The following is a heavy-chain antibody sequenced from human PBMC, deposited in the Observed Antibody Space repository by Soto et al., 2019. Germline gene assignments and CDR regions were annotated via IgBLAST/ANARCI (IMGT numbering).Heavy chain of an antibody. CDR1: GGSVSSGSYY. D-gene: IGHD2-2*01. CDR2: IYYSGST. V-gene: IGHV4-61*01. Sequence: SETLSLTCTVSGGSVSSGSYYWSWIRQPPGKGLEWIGYIYYSGSTNYNPSLKSRVTISVDTSKNQFSLKLSSVTAADTAVYYCERTGNSTSDFDNWGQGTLVTVSS. CDR3: ERTGNSTSDFDN. J-gene: IGHJ4*02.